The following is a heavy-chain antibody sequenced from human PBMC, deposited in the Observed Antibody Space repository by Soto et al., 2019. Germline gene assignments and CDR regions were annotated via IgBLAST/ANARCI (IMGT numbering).Heavy chain of an antibody. D-gene: IGHD3-22*01. J-gene: IGHJ5*02. CDR2: IVVGSGNT. CDR1: GFTFTSSA. Sequence: VSCKASGFTFTSSAVQWVRQARGQRLEWIGWIVVGSGNTNYAQKFQERVTITRDMSTSTAYMELSSLRSEDTAVYYCAAEVYYYDPSALDPWGQGTLVTVSS. CDR3: AAEVYYYDPSALDP. V-gene: IGHV1-58*01.